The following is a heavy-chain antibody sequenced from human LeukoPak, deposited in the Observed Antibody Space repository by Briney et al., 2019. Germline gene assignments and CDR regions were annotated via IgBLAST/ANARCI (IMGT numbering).Heavy chain of an antibody. Sequence: PGGSLRLSCAASGFTFSSYWMHWVRQAPGKGLVWVSRINSDGSSTYYADSVKGRFTISRDNSKNTLYLQMNSLRAEDTAVYYCAKSPTVAGTPNYFDYWGQGTLVTVSS. CDR1: GFTFSSYW. CDR2: INSDGSST. CDR3: AKSPTVAGTPNYFDY. D-gene: IGHD6-19*01. V-gene: IGHV3-74*01. J-gene: IGHJ4*02.